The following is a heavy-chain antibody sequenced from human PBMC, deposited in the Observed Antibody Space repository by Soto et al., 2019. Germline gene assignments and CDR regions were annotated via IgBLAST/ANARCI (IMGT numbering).Heavy chain of an antibody. J-gene: IGHJ6*02. Sequence: SVKVSCKASGYTFTSYAISWVRQAPGQGLEWMGGIIPIFGTANYAQKFQGRVTITADESTSTAYMELSSLRSEDTAVYYFARLGSGGYYATHGYYYYYGMDVWGQGTTVTVSS. CDR2: IIPIFGTA. CDR1: GYTFTSYA. V-gene: IGHV1-69*13. CDR3: ARLGSGGYYATHGYYYYYGMDV. D-gene: IGHD3-10*01.